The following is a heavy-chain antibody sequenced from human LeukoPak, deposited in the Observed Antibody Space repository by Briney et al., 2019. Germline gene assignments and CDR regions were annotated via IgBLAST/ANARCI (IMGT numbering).Heavy chain of an antibody. CDR3: ARALWFGETFPAY. V-gene: IGHV3-48*01. Sequence: GGSLRLSCAASGFTFSSYSIHWVRQAPGKGLRWVSYISSSSSTIYYADSVKGRFTISRDNAKNSLYLQMNSLRAEDTAVYYCARALWFGETFPAYWGQGTLVTVSS. D-gene: IGHD3-10*01. J-gene: IGHJ4*02. CDR1: GFTFSSYS. CDR2: ISSSSSTI.